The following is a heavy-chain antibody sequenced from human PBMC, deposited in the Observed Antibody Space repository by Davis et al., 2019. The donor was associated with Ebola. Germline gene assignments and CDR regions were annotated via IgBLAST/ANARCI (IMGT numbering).Heavy chain of an antibody. J-gene: IGHJ5*02. CDR3: ARDAEYCTNGVCPGRIDP. CDR2: ISAYNGNT. Sequence: ASVKVSCKASGYTFTSYGISWVRQAPGQGLEWMGWISAYNGNTNYAQKFQGRVTITADESTSTAYMELSSLRSDDTAVYYCARDAEYCTNGVCPGRIDPWGQGTLVTVSS. CDR1: GYTFTSYG. D-gene: IGHD2-8*01. V-gene: IGHV1-18*01.